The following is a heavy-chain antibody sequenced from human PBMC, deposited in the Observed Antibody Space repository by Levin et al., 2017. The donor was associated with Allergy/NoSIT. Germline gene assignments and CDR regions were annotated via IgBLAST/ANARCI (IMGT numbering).Heavy chain of an antibody. Sequence: ASVKVSCKASGYTFTSYGICWVRQAPGQGLEWMGWITPYNGNTNYAQKLQGRVTLTTDTSTSTAYMELRSLRSDDTAVYYCARLGSAWYFDYWGQGTLVTVSS. D-gene: IGHD6-19*01. CDR3: ARLGSAWYFDY. V-gene: IGHV1-18*01. CDR1: GYTFTSYG. J-gene: IGHJ4*02. CDR2: ITPYNGNT.